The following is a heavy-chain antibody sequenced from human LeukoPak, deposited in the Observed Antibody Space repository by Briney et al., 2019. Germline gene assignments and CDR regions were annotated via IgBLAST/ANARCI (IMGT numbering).Heavy chain of an antibody. CDR3: ATLVGSSGWYGEGWFDP. V-gene: IGHV1-24*01. J-gene: IGHJ5*02. D-gene: IGHD6-19*01. CDR2: FDPEDGET. Sequence: ASVNVSCKVSGYTLTELSMHWVRQAPGKGLEWMGGFDPEDGETIYAQKFQGRVTMTEDTSTDTAYMELSSLRSEDTAVYYCATLVGSSGWYGEGWFDPWGQGTLVTVSS. CDR1: GYTLTELS.